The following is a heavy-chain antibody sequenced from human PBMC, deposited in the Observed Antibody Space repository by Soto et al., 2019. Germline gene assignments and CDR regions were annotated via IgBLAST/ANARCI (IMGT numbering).Heavy chain of an antibody. J-gene: IGHJ6*02. CDR1: GGSFSGYY. Sequence: SETLSLTCAVYGGSFSGYYWSWIRQPPGKGLEWIGEINHSGSTNYNPSLKSRVTISVDTSKNQFSLKPSSVTAADTAAYYCARIPTTKIYYYYGMDVWGQGTTVTVSS. CDR3: ARIPTTKIYYYYGMDV. D-gene: IGHD1-1*01. CDR2: INHSGST. V-gene: IGHV4-34*01.